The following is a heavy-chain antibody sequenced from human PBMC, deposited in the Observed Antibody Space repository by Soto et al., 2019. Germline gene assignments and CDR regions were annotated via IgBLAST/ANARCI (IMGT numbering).Heavy chain of an antibody. V-gene: IGHV1-69*01. Sequence: QVQLVQSGAEVKKPGSSVKVSCKASGGTFSSYAISWVRKAPGQGLEWMGGIIPIFGTANYAQKFQGRVTITADESTSKAYMELRRLRSEDTAVYYCARRPYCCGDGYPNAFDILGPGKMVTVSS. CDR3: ARRPYCCGDGYPNAFDI. CDR2: IIPIFGTA. CDR1: GGTFSSYA. J-gene: IGHJ3*02. D-gene: IGHD2-21*02.